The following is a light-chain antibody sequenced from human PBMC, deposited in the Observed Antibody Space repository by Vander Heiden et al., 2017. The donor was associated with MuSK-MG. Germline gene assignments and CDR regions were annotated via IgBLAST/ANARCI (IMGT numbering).Light chain of an antibody. CDR3: CSCAGSSTYVV. Sequence: QPALTQPASVSGSPGPSITISCTGTSSDVGSYNLVSWYQQHPGKAPKLMIYEVSKRPSGVSNRFSGSKSGNTASLTISGLQAEDEADYDGCSCAGSSTYVVFGGGTKLTVL. J-gene: IGLJ2*01. V-gene: IGLV2-23*02. CDR2: EVS. CDR1: SSDVGSYNL.